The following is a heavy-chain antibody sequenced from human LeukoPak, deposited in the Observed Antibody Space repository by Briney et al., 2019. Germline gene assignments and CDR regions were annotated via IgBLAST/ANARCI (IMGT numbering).Heavy chain of an antibody. CDR2: INHDGSEK. D-gene: IGHD5-24*01. J-gene: IGHJ4*02. Sequence: GGSLRLSCAAPGFTFGSYWMNWVRQAPGKWLEWVATINHDGSEKYYLDSVKGRFTISRDSAKNSLYLQMTSLRVEDTAVYYCARPRDGYRSYFDYWGQGTLVTVSS. V-gene: IGHV3-7*04. CDR1: GFTFGSYW. CDR3: ARPRDGYRSYFDY.